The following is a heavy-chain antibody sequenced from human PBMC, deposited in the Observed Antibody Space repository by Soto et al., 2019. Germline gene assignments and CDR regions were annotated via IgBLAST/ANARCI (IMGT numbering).Heavy chain of an antibody. CDR2: ISYDGSNK. CDR3: ARDGIKENYYDSSGYYGMEV. J-gene: IGHJ6*02. CDR1: GFSLSSYA. Sequence: GFLRLSCAASGFSLSSYAMHWVRQAPGKGLEWVAVISYDGSNKYYADSVKGRFTISRDNSKNTLYLQMNSLRAEDTAVYYCARDGIKENYYDSSGYYGMEVWGQGTTVTVSS. D-gene: IGHD3-22*01. V-gene: IGHV3-30-3*01.